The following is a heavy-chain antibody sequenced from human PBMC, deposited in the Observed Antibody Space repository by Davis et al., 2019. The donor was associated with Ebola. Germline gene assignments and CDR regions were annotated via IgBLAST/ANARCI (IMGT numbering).Heavy chain of an antibody. CDR1: GGTFSGYA. V-gene: IGHV1-69*13. D-gene: IGHD1-26*01. J-gene: IGHJ3*02. CDR3: ARDPRSYRTVASDI. CDR2: IIPIFGTA. Sequence: SVKVSCKASGGTFSGYAISWVRQAPGQGLEWMGGIIPIFGTANYAQKFQGRVTITADESTSTAYMELRSLRSDDTAVYYCARDPRSYRTVASDIWGQGTMVTVSS.